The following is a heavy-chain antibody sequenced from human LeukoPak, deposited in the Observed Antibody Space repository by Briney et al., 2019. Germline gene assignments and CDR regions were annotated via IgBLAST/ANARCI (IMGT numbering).Heavy chain of an antibody. D-gene: IGHD3-10*01. CDR2: IYYSGST. V-gene: IGHV4-31*03. CDR3: AGSVTSRVVLDY. Sequence: SETLSLTCTVSGGSISSGGYYWSWIRQHPGKGLEWIGYIYYSGSTYYNPSLKSRVAISVDTSKYQFSLKLSSVTAADTAIYYCAGSVTSRVVLDYWGQGTLVTVSS. J-gene: IGHJ4*02. CDR1: GGSISSGGYY.